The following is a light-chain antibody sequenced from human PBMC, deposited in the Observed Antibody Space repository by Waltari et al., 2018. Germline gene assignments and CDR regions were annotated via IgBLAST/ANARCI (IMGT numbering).Light chain of an antibody. CDR3: AAWDDSLNVVV. CDR1: SSNIGRNP. CDR2: SNN. V-gene: IGLV1-44*01. Sequence: QSVLTQPPSASGTPGQRVTIPCSGSSSNIGRNPVNWYQQLPGTAPKLLIYSNNQRPSGVPDRFSGSKSGTSASLATSGLQSEDEADYYCAAWDDSLNVVVFGGGTKLTVL. J-gene: IGLJ2*01.